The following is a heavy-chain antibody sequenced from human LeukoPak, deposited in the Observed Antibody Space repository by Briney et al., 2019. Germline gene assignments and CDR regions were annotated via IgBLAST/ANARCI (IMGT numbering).Heavy chain of an antibody. D-gene: IGHD2-15*01. J-gene: IGHJ4*02. CDR1: GFSFNKDW. CDR2: VKQDGSEK. V-gene: IGHV3-7*01. CDR3: ARPGLYCSGGICYPFES. Sequence: GGSLRLSCAASGFSFNKDWVSWVRQAPGKGLEWMADVKQDGSEKYYVDSVKGRFTISRDNAKNSLYLQMNSLRVEDTAVYYCARPGLYCSGGICYPFESWGQGTLVTVSS.